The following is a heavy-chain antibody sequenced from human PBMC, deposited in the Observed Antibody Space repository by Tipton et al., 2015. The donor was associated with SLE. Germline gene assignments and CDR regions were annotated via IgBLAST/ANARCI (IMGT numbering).Heavy chain of an antibody. D-gene: IGHD2-15*01. J-gene: IGHJ4*02. CDR3: ATKERCRGGSCYHY. V-gene: IGHV4-39*07. CDR1: GFSISSGGYS. CDR2: IYYSGTT. Sequence: TLSLTCAVSGFSISSGGYSWGWIRQPPGKGLEWIGSIYYSGTTYYNPSLKSRVTISVDTSKNQFSLQLSSVTAADTAVYYCATKERCRGGSCYHYWGQGTLVTVSS.